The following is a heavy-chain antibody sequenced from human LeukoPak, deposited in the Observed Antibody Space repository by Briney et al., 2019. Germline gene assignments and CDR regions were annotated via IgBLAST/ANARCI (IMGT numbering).Heavy chain of an antibody. J-gene: IGHJ4*02. Sequence: LRLSCAASGFTFSNYAMSWIRQPPGKGLEWIGYIYHTGSTYYNPSLKSRVTISVDRSKNQFSLKLSSVTAADTAVYYCARVRTPTAMAFLFDYWGQGTLVTVSS. V-gene: IGHV4-30-2*01. D-gene: IGHD5-18*01. CDR1: GFTFSNYA. CDR3: ARVRTPTAMAFLFDY. CDR2: IYHTGST.